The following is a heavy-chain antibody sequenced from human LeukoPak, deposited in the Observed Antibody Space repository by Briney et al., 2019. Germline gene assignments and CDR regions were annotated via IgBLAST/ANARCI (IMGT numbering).Heavy chain of an antibody. CDR2: IYTSGTT. CDR3: ARGGSGWYPSGFDP. V-gene: IGHV4-4*07. Sequence: SETLSLTCTVSGGPISSYYWSWIRQPAGKGLEWIGRIYTSGTTNYNPSLKSRVTMSVDTSKNQFSLKLRSVTAADTAVYYCARGGSGWYPSGFDPWGQGTLVTVSS. D-gene: IGHD6-19*01. J-gene: IGHJ5*02. CDR1: GGPISSYY.